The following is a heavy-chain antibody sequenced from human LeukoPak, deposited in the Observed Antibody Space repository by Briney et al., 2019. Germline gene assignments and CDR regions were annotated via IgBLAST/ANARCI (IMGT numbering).Heavy chain of an antibody. CDR1: GFTFSSYA. V-gene: IGHV3-30-3*01. CDR2: ISYDGSNK. Sequence: GGSLRLSCAASGFTFSSYAMHWVRQAPGKGLEWVAVISYDGSNKYYADSVKGRFTISRDNSKNTLYLQMNSLRAEDTAVYYCARVTTVTDYWGQGTLVTVSS. CDR3: ARVTTVTDY. J-gene: IGHJ4*02. D-gene: IGHD4-17*01.